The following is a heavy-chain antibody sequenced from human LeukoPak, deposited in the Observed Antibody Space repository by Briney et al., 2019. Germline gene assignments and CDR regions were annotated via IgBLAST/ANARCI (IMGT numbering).Heavy chain of an antibody. CDR2: ISAYNGNT. CDR1: GYTFTSYG. CDR3: ARGRAVVVPAPVRCGMDV. Sequence: GASVKVSCKASGYTFTSYGISWVRQAPGQGLEWMGWISAYNGNTNYAQKLQGRVTMTTDTSTSTAYMELRSLRSDDTAVYYCARGRAVVVPAPVRCGMDVWGQGTTVTVSS. J-gene: IGHJ6*02. D-gene: IGHD2-2*01. V-gene: IGHV1-18*01.